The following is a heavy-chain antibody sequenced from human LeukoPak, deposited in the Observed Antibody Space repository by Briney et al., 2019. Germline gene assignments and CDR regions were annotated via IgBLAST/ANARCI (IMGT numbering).Heavy chain of an antibody. CDR2: IDPSDSYT. J-gene: IGHJ4*02. CDR1: GYSFTNYW. D-gene: IGHD2-15*01. CDR3: ARSTYCSGGSCYIDY. Sequence: GESLKISCKGSGYSFTNYWISWVRQMPGKGLEGMVRIDPSDSYTNYSPSFQGHVTISADKSISTAYLQWSSLKASDTAMYYCARSTYCSGGSCYIDYWGQGTLVTVSS. V-gene: IGHV5-10-1*01.